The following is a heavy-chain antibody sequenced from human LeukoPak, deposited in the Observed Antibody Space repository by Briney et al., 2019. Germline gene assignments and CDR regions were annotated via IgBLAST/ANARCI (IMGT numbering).Heavy chain of an antibody. J-gene: IGHJ4*02. Sequence: SETLSLTCTVSGGSISSYYWSWIRQPPGKGLEWIGYIYYSGTTNYNPSLKSRVTISVDTSENQFSLKLSSVTAADTAVYYCASYRGGNFDYWGQGTLVTVSS. CDR1: GGSISSYY. CDR2: IYYSGTT. D-gene: IGHD2-15*01. CDR3: ASYRGGNFDY. V-gene: IGHV4-59*01.